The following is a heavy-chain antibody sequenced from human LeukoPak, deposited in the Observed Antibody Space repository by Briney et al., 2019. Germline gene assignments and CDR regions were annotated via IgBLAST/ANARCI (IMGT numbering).Heavy chain of an antibody. CDR1: GFTFSNAW. D-gene: IGHD2-15*01. J-gene: IGHJ6*02. V-gene: IGHV3-15*07. Sequence: GGSLGLSCAASGFTFSNAWMNWVRQAPGKGLEWVGRIKSKTDGGTTDYAAPVKGRFTISRDDSKNTLYLQMNSLKTEDTAVYYCAKDPACCNYYGMDVWGQGTTVTVSS. CDR3: AKDPACCNYYGMDV. CDR2: IKSKTDGGTT.